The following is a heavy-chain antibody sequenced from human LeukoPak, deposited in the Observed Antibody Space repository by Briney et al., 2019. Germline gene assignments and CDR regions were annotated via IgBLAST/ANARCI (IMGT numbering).Heavy chain of an antibody. CDR1: GGSIYSGDYY. CDR2: IYFNGDT. D-gene: IGHD2-2*02. J-gene: IGHJ3*02. CDR3: ARAGVVPAAINRAFDI. Sequence: PSETLSLTSIVSGGSIYSGDYYWSWIRQPPGKGLEWIGYIYFNGDTYYSPSLKSRVSISVDTSKNQFSLKLSSVTAADTAVYYCARAGVVPAAINRAFDIWGQGSVVTVS. V-gene: IGHV4-30-4*08.